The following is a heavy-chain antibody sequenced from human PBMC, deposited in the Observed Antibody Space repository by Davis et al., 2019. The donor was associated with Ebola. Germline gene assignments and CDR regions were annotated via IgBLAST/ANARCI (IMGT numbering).Heavy chain of an antibody. CDR3: ARPIAVAGSWFDP. V-gene: IGHV3-23*01. CDR1: GFTFRNYA. J-gene: IGHJ5*02. CDR2: ISGSGATT. D-gene: IGHD6-19*01. Sequence: GESLKISCAASGFTFRNYAMSWVRQAPGKGLEWVSGISGSGATTYYADSVKGRFTISRDNAKNSLYLQMNSLRAEDTAVYYCARPIAVAGSWFDPWGQGTLVTVSS.